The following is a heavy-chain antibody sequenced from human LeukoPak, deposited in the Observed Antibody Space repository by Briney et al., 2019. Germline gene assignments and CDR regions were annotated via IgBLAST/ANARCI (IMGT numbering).Heavy chain of an antibody. V-gene: IGHV3-7*01. D-gene: IGHD6-13*01. CDR1: GFTFSSYW. CDR3: VRAGGSSWSDF. CDR2: INQDGSEN. J-gene: IGHJ4*02. Sequence: GGSLRLSCAASGFTFSSYWMSWVRQSPGKGLGWVANINQDGSENHYVDSVKGRFTISRDNAKNSVFVQMNGLRVEDTAVYYCVRAGGSSWSDFWGQGTLVTVSS.